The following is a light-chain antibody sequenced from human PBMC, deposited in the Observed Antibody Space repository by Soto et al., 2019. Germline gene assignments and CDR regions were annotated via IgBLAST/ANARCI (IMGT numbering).Light chain of an antibody. CDR1: SSNIGRNT. CDR2: NSD. V-gene: IGLV1-44*01. Sequence: QSVVTQPLSVSGTPGQRVTISCSGSSSNIGRNTVSWYQQLPGTAPRLFIYNSDQRPSGVPDRFSASKSGTSASLAISGLQSEDEAEYSCAVWDDSLSGLVFGGGTQLTVL. J-gene: IGLJ3*02. CDR3: AVWDDSLSGLV.